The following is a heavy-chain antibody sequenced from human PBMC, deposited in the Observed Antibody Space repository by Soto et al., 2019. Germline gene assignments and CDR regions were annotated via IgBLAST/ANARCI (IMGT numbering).Heavy chain of an antibody. CDR1: GFSLSTSGVG. CDR2: IYWDDDK. CDR3: PRITTGTSFDY. J-gene: IGHJ4*02. V-gene: IGHV2-5*02. Sequence: QITLKESGPTLVKPTQTLTLTCTFSGFSLSTSGVGVGWIRQPPGKALEWLALIYWDDDKRYSPSLKSRLTITKDTSKNQVVLTMTNMDPVDTATYYCPRITTGTSFDYWGQGTLVTVSS. D-gene: IGHD1-1*01.